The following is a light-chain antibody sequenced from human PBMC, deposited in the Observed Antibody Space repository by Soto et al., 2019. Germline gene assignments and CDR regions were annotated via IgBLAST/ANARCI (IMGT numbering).Light chain of an antibody. J-gene: IGLJ1*01. CDR2: EVT. CDR1: SSDVGGYGY. CDR3: SSYASSGTKV. V-gene: IGLV2-14*01. Sequence: QSALTQPASVSGSPGQSITISCTGTSSDVGGYGYVSWYQQQPGKAPKLIIYEVTNRPSGISSRFSASKSGNTASLTISGLHAEDEAYYYCSSYASSGTKVFGSGTKLTVL.